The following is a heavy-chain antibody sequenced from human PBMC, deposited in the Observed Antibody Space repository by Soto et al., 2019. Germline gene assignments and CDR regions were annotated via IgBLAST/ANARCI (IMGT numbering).Heavy chain of an antibody. V-gene: IGHV3-49*03. CDR1: GFTFGDYA. J-gene: IGHJ6*02. CDR3: RVGDYYYGMDV. Sequence: LRLSCTASGFTFGDYAMSWFRQAPGKGLEWVGFIRSKAYGGTTEYAASVKGRFTISRDDSKSIAYLQMNSLKTEDTAVYYCRVGDYYYGMDVWGQGTTVTVSS. CDR2: IRSKAYGGTT. D-gene: IGHD4-17*01.